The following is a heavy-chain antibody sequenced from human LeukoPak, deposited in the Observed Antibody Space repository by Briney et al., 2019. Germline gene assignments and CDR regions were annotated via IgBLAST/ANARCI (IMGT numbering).Heavy chain of an antibody. CDR1: GGSFSGYY. V-gene: IGHV4-59*01. CDR2: IYYSGST. J-gene: IGHJ6*02. Sequence: SETLSLTCAVYGGSFSGYYWSWIRQPPGKGLEWIGYIYYSGSTNYNPSLKSRVTISVDTSKNQFSLKLSSVTAADTAVYYCARLLYYYDSSGWINYYYYYGMDVWGQGTTVTVSS. CDR3: ARLLYYYDSSGWINYYYYYGMDV. D-gene: IGHD3-22*01.